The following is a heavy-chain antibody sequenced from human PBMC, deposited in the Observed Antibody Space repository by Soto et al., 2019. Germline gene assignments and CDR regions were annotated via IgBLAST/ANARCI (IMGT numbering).Heavy chain of an antibody. CDR1: GYTLTDYY. CDR3: AREGGAAPGARREWYLDL. V-gene: IGHV1-2*02. D-gene: IGHD6-25*01. CDR2: INPHTGDT. J-gene: IGHJ2*01. Sequence: QVHLVQSGAEVKKPGASVTVSCKTSGYTLTDYYMHWVRQAPGQGLEWMAWINPHTGDTGIAERFRGRVTMTRDTSTNTAHMGLTSLTSDDTAIYYCAREGGAAPGARREWYLDLWGHGSLVTVSS.